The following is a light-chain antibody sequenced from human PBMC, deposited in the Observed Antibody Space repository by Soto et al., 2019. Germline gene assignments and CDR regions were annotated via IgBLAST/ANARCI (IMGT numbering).Light chain of an antibody. V-gene: IGLV2-14*01. CDR2: DVN. Sequence: QSVLAQPAYVSGSFGQSITISCSGPNTDLGVYGYVSWYQHQPGKAPKLLIYDVNNRPSGISDRFSGSKSGDTASLTISGLQAEDEADYFCFSKISGFVYGFGTGTKVTVL. CDR3: FSKISGFVYG. J-gene: IGLJ1*01. CDR1: NTDLGVYGY.